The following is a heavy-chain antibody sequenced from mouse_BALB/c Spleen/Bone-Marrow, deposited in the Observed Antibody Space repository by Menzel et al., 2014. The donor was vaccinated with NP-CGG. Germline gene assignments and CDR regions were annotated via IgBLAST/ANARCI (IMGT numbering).Heavy chain of an antibody. J-gene: IGHJ2*01. CDR3: ARRGYYGYFDY. CDR2: INPDSSTI. Sequence: EVQVVESGGGLVQPGGSLKLSCAASGFDFSRYWMSWVRQAPGKGLDWFGDINPDSSTINYTPSLKDKFIISRDNAKNTLYLQMSKVRSKDTALNYCARRGYYGYFDYWGQGTTLTVSS. V-gene: IGHV4-1*02. CDR1: GFDFSRYW. D-gene: IGHD2-3*01.